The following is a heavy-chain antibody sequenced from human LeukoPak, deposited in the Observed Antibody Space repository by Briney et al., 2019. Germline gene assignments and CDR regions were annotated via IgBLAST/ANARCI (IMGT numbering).Heavy chain of an antibody. CDR1: GGSISSYY. Sequence: SETLSLTCTVSGGSISSYYWSWIRQPPGKGLEWIAYIYYSGSTNYNPSLKSRVTISIDTSKNQFSLKLSSVTAADTAVYYCARDITIFGVGGQTFDPWGQGTLVTVSS. V-gene: IGHV4-59*12. J-gene: IGHJ5*02. CDR3: ARDITIFGVGGQTFDP. D-gene: IGHD3-3*01. CDR2: IYYSGST.